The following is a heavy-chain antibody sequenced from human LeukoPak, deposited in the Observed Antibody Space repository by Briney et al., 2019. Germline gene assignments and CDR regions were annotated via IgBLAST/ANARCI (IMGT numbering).Heavy chain of an antibody. CDR3: ARDSAPSATYGYYFDY. Sequence: PSETLSLTCTVSGGSISSDHWSWIRQPPGKGLEWIGYIYHSGNTNYNPSLKSRVTISIDTSKNQFSLRLTSVTAADTAVYYCARDSAPSATYGYYFDYWGQGTLVTVSS. CDR2: IYHSGNT. CDR1: GGSISSDH. V-gene: IGHV4-59*01. J-gene: IGHJ4*02. D-gene: IGHD3-10*01.